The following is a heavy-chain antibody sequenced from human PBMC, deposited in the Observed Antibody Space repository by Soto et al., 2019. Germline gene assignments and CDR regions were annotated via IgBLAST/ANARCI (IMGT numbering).Heavy chain of an antibody. CDR1: GGSISSRSYY. V-gene: IGHV4-39*01. J-gene: IGHJ6*02. CDR3: AADTVTLYYYYYGMDV. Sequence: PSETLSLTCTVSGGSISSRSYYWGWIRQPPGKGLERIGSMYYSGSTYYNPSLKSRVTISVDTSKNQFSLKLSSVTAADTALYYCAADTVTLYYYYYGMDVWGQGTTVTVSS. CDR2: MYYSGST. D-gene: IGHD4-17*01.